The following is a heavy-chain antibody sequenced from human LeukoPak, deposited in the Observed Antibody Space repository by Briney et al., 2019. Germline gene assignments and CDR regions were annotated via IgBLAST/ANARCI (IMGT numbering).Heavy chain of an antibody. CDR1: GSSISSDFY. J-gene: IGHJ4*02. V-gene: IGHV4-38-2*02. CDR2: IYHSGVS. CDR3: TREKASAVRY. Sequence: SETLSLTCAVSGSSISSDFYWGWVRQPPGKGLEWIGTIYHSGVSYLNPSLKSRLTISVDTSKNQFSLKLYSVTAADTAVYYCTREKASAVRYWGQGILVTVSS. D-gene: IGHD2-2*01.